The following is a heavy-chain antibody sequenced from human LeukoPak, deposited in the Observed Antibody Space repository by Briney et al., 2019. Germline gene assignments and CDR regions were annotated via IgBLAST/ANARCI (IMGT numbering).Heavy chain of an antibody. J-gene: IGHJ4*02. V-gene: IGHV4-34*01. Sequence: SETLSLTCAVYGGSFSGYYWSWIRQPPGKGLEWIGEINHSGSTNYNPSLESRVTISVDTSKNQFSLKLSSVTAADTAVYYCASRIAAAAPSDYWGQGTLVTVSS. CDR1: GGSFSGYY. CDR2: INHSGST. CDR3: ASRIAAAAPSDY. D-gene: IGHD6-13*01.